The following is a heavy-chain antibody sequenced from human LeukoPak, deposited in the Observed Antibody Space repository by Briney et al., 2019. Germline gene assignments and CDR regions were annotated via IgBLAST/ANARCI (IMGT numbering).Heavy chain of an antibody. CDR3: ARVGWTMARGAPYYYYYMDV. CDR2: ISSSGSTI. J-gene: IGHJ6*03. V-gene: IGHV3-48*03. CDR1: GFTFSSYE. D-gene: IGHD3-10*01. Sequence: GGSLRLSCAASGFTFSSYEMNWVRQAPGKGLEWVSYISSSGSTIYYADSVKGRFTISRDNANNSLYLQMNSLRAEDTAVYYCARVGWTMARGAPYYYYYMDVWGKGTTVTISS.